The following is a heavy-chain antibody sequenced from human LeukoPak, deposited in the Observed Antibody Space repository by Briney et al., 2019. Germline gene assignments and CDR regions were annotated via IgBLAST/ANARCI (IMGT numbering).Heavy chain of an antibody. V-gene: IGHV4-34*01. J-gene: IGHJ3*02. CDR3: ARGKELLGGYRRPGAFDI. Sequence: SETLSLTCAVYGGSFSGYYWSWIRQPPGKGLEWIGEINHSGSTNYNPSLKSRVTISVDTSKNQFSLKLSSVTAADTAVYYCARGKELLGGYRRPGAFDIWGQGTMVTVSS. CDR2: INHSGST. CDR1: GGSFSGYY. D-gene: IGHD3-16*02.